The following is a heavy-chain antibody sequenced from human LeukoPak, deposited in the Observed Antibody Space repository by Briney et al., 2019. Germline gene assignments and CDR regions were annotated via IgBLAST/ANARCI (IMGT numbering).Heavy chain of an antibody. V-gene: IGHV3-21*01. J-gene: IGHJ3*02. D-gene: IGHD2-2*01. CDR2: ISSSSSYI. Sequence: GGSLRLSCAASGFTFSSYSMNWVRQAPGKGLEWVSSISSSSSYIYYADSVKGRFTISRDNAKNSLYLQMNSLRAEDTAVYYCARGKIRSSTSWGAFDIWGQGTMVTVSS. CDR3: ARGKIRSSTSWGAFDI. CDR1: GFTFSSYS.